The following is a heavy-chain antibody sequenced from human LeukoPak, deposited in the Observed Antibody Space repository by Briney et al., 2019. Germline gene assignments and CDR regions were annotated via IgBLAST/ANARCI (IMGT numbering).Heavy chain of an antibody. V-gene: IGHV3-23*01. D-gene: IGHD6-19*01. CDR1: GFIFSDNA. J-gene: IGHJ4*02. CDR3: VKNGPVNGWFAEFAS. Sequence: GGSLRLSCAASGFIFSDNATSWVRQAPGKGLEWVSSISGSGGGTYYADFVKGRFTISRDNSKNTLYLQVNSLGAEDTAVYYCVKNGPVNGWFAEFASWGQGTLVTVSS. CDR2: ISGSGGGT.